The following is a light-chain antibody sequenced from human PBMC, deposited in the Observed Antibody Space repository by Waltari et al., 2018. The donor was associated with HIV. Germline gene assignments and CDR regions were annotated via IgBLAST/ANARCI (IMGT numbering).Light chain of an antibody. J-gene: IGLJ1*01. CDR1: SSDVGGYNY. V-gene: IGLV2-14*01. CDR2: EVS. Sequence: QSALTQPASVSGSPGQSITISCTGTSSDVGGYNYVSWYQQHPGKAPNLMIYEVSNRPSGVSYRCSGSKSCNTASLTISGLQAEDEADYFCSSYTPSTTYYVFGTGTRITVL. CDR3: SSYTPSTTYYV.